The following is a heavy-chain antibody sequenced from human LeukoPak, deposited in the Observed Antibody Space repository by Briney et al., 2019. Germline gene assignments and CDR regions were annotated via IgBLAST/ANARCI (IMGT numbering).Heavy chain of an antibody. D-gene: IGHD3-22*01. CDR1: GFTFDDYA. CDR3: ARGSGYSPLFDC. J-gene: IGHJ4*02. CDR2: ISWNSANI. V-gene: IGHV3-9*01. Sequence: GGSLRLSCEASGFTFDDYAMHWVRQAPGKGLEWVSGISWNSANIAYGDPVKGRFTISRDNARNSLYLQMNSLRADDTALYYCARGSGYSPLFDCWGQGTLVTVSS.